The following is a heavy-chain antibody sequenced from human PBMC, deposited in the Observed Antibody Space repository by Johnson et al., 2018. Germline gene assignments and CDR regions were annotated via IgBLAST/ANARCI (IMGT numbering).Heavy chain of an antibody. CDR3: ARWGIVVVTGLYYCGMDV. J-gene: IGHJ6*02. V-gene: IGHV3-30*03. Sequence: QVQLVQSGGGVVQPGRSLRLSCAASGFTFSSYGMHWVRQAPGKGLEWVAVISYDGSNKYYADFGKGRFTIFRDNAKNTLYLQMNSLRAEDTAVYYCARWGIVVVTGLYYCGMDVWGQGTTVTVSS. CDR1: GFTFSSYG. D-gene: IGHD2-21*02. CDR2: ISYDGSNK.